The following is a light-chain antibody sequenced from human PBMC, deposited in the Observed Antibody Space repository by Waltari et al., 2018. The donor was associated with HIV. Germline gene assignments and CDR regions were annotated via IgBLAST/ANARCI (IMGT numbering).Light chain of an antibody. CDR3: QSYDSSIRYG. J-gene: IGLJ1*01. Sequence: FMLTQPRSVSESPGKTLAISCTRSRGSIASNYVRWYQQRPGSPPTTVIYEDSQRPSGVPDRLAGSIDSSGYSAILTISGLDTEDQADYYCQSYDSSIRYGFGTGTTVTVL. V-gene: IGLV6-57*01. CDR2: EDS. CDR1: RGSIASNY.